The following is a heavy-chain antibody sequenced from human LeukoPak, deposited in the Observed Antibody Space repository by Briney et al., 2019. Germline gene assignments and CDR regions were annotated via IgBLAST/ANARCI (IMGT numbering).Heavy chain of an antibody. J-gene: IGHJ6*02. CDR1: GFTFSDSY. CDR2: ISRSGSIT. CDR3: AKIAAGYGVDV. V-gene: IGHV3-11*04. Sequence: GGSLRLSCAASGFTFSDSYMSWIRQAPGKGLEWVSYISRSGSITHYADSVKGRFTISRDNAKNSLYLQMNSLRAEDTAVYYCAKIAAGYGVDVWGQGTTVTVSS. D-gene: IGHD6-13*01.